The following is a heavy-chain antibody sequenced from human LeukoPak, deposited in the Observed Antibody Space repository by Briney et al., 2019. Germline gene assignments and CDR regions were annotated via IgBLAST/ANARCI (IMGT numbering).Heavy chain of an antibody. CDR2: TYYRSMWFN. J-gene: IGHJ3*02. CDR1: GDTVSSDIAA. Sequence: SQTLSLTCAISGDTVSSDIAAWSWIRQSPSRGLEWLGRTYYRSMWFNDYAVSVKGRLTINPDASKNQLSLQLNSVIPEDTAVYHCARGNYYDSSGYDAFDIWGQGTMVTVSS. CDR3: ARGNYYDSSGYDAFDI. V-gene: IGHV6-1*01. D-gene: IGHD3-22*01.